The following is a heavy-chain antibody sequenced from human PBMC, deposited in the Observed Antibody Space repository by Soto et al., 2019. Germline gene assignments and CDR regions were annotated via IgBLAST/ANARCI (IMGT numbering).Heavy chain of an antibody. CDR3: ARAIRRGGGFDY. J-gene: IGHJ4*02. CDR1: GGSISSYY. V-gene: IGHV4-59*01. CDR2: IYHRGTT. Sequence: SGTLSLTCTVSGGSISSYYWSWIRQPPGKGLEWIGYIYHRGTTNYSPSLKGRVTISADMSKNQFSLKLSSVTAADTAVYYCARAIRRGGGFDYWGQGTLVTVSS. D-gene: IGHD3-10*01.